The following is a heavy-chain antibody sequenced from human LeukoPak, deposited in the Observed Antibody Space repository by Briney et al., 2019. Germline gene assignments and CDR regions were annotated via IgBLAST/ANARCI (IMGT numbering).Heavy chain of an antibody. D-gene: IGHD4-17*01. Sequence: GGSLRLSCAASGFTFSSYAMSWVRRAPGKGLEWVSIISDSGGSTDYADSVKGRLTISRDNSKNTLYLQMNSLRAEDTAIYFCARHMTTVTPTFDYWGQGTLVTVSS. CDR1: GFTFSSYA. CDR3: ARHMTTVTPTFDY. J-gene: IGHJ4*02. CDR2: ISDSGGST. V-gene: IGHV3-23*01.